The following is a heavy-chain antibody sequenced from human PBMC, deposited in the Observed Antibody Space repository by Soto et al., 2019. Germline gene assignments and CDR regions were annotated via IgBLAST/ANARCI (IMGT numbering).Heavy chain of an antibody. J-gene: IGHJ2*01. CDR3: ARGTGWSNWYFDL. Sequence: QVQLVESGGGVVQPGKSLRLSCAGTGFTFNSYGMHWVRQAPGKGLEWVAVIWYDGYNKYYADSVKGRFAISRDNSKNTVDLEMNSLRAEETAVYCCARGTGWSNWYFDLWGRGTLVTVSS. CDR1: GFTFNSYG. CDR2: IWYDGYNK. V-gene: IGHV3-33*01. D-gene: IGHD6-19*01.